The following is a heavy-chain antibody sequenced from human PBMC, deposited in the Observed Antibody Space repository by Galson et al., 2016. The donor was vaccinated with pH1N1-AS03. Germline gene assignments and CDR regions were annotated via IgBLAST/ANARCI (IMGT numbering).Heavy chain of an antibody. Sequence: CAASGFTFSKTGMNWVRQAPGKGPEWVSSIDEGGSHPYSADSLQGRFTISRDNTKNPLFLHMNSLRAEDTAVYYCVTDGTFGSTIEHWGQGTLVTVSS. CDR1: GFTFSKTG. D-gene: IGHD2-15*01. V-gene: IGHV3-21*01. J-gene: IGHJ4*02. CDR3: VTDGTFGSTIEH. CDR2: IDEGGSHP.